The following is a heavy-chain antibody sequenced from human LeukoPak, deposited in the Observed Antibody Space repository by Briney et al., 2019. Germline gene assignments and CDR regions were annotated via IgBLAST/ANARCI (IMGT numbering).Heavy chain of an antibody. V-gene: IGHV3-23*01. CDR1: GFTFSSYA. D-gene: IGHD5-24*01. CDR3: AKGQRDGYTQHFDS. Sequence: PGGSLRLSCAASGFTFSSYAMSWVRQAPGKGLEWVSAISDGGGGTYYTDSVKGRFTISRDNSKNTLDLQMNSLKAEDTAVYYCAKGQRDGYTQHFDSWGQGTLVTVYS. CDR2: ISDGGGGT. J-gene: IGHJ4*02.